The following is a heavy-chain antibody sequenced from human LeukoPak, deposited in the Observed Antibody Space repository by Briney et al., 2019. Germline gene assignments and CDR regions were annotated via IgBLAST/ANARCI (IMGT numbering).Heavy chain of an antibody. J-gene: IGHJ4*02. D-gene: IGHD3-10*01. Sequence: GGSLRLSCAASGFTFSDYYMSWIRQAPGKGLEWVSYISSSSSVTNYADSVKGRFTISRDNAKNSLFLQMNSLRAEDTAVYYCTRDRRRAMFRGVEGVGYWGQGTLVTVSS. CDR3: TRDRRRAMFRGVEGVGY. CDR1: GFTFSDYY. CDR2: ISSSSSVT. V-gene: IGHV3-11*06.